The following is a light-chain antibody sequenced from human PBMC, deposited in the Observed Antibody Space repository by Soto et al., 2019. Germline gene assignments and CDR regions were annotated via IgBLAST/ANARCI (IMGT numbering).Light chain of an antibody. CDR1: SGDIGSYNR. CDR3: SSYTNINGRACV. Sequence: QSALTQPASVSGSPGQSITISCTGTSGDIGSYNRVSWYQQHPGKAPKLIIYEVTDRPSGVSNRFSGSKSGNTASLTISGLKAEDEAEYYCSSYTNINGRACVFGTGTKLTVL. J-gene: IGLJ1*01. V-gene: IGLV2-14*01. CDR2: EVT.